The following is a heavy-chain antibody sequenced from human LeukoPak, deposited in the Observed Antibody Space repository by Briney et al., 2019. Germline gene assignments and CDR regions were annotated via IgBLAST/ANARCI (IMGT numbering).Heavy chain of an antibody. CDR3: ANGYYDFWSGYSCFDY. CDR1: GFTFSSYA. D-gene: IGHD3-3*01. CDR2: ISGSGGST. Sequence: GGSLRLSCAASGFTFSSYAMSWVRQAPGKGLEWVSAISGSGGSTYYADSVKGRFTTSRDNSKNTLYLQMNSLRAEDTAVYYCANGYYDFWSGYSCFDYWGQGTLVTVSS. J-gene: IGHJ4*02. V-gene: IGHV3-23*01.